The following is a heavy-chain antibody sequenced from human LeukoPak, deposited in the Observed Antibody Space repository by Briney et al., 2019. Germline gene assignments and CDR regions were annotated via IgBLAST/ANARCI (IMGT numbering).Heavy chain of an antibody. CDR1: GFTFTNYG. Sequence: GGSLRLSCAASGFTFTNYGMSWVRQTPGKGLEWVSVISRSGGDAYCADSVKGRFTISRDNAKNSLYLQMNSLRAEDTAVYYCAREGSSGWYLRWFDPWGQGTLVTVSS. D-gene: IGHD6-19*01. CDR3: AREGSSGWYLRWFDP. V-gene: IGHV3-23*01. CDR2: ISRSGGDA. J-gene: IGHJ5*02.